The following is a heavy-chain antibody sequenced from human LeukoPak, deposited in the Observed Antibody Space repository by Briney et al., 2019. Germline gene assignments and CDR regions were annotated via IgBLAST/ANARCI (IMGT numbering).Heavy chain of an antibody. CDR1: GYTFTIYG. CDR2: ISAYNGNT. Sequence: ASVKVSCRASGYTFTIYGISWVRQAPGQGLEGMGWISAYNGNTNYAQKLQGRVTMTTDTSTSTAYMELRSLRSDDTAVYYCARDSSGVTPTWFDPWGQGTLVTVSS. CDR3: ARDSSGVTPTWFDP. D-gene: IGHD3-22*01. V-gene: IGHV1-18*01. J-gene: IGHJ5*02.